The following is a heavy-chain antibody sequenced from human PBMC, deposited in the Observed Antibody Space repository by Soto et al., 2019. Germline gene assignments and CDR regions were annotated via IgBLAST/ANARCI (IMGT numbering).Heavy chain of an antibody. CDR3: ASASGWRLDY. V-gene: IGHV3-23*01. CDR1: GFTFSSYA. Sequence: GGSLRLSCASSGFTFSSYAMSWVRQAPGKGLEWVSAISGSGGSTYYADSVKGRFTISRDNSKNTLYLQMNSLRAEDTAVYYCASASGWRLDYWGQGTLVTVSS. CDR2: ISGSGGST. D-gene: IGHD6-19*01. J-gene: IGHJ4*02.